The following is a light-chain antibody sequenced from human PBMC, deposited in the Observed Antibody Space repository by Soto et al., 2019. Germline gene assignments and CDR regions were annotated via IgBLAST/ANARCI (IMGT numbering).Light chain of an antibody. CDR3: RQYATSPPT. CDR2: GAS. V-gene: IGKV3-20*01. Sequence: EIVLTQSPGTLSLSPGERATLSCRASQSVSRSYLAWYQQKLGQPPRLLIYGASNRATGIPDRFSGSGSGTDFTLTIGRLEPEDFAVYYCRQYATSPPTFGGGTKVEIK. J-gene: IGKJ4*01. CDR1: QSVSRSY.